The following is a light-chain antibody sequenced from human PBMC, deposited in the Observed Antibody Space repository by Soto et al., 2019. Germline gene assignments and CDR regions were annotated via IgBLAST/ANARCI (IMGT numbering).Light chain of an antibody. CDR3: QQLNTYPIT. V-gene: IGKV1-9*01. CDR2: AAS. CDR1: HGISSY. Sequence: IQLTQSPFSLSASVGDRVTITCRASHGISSYLAWYQQKPGKALKLLIYAASTLQSGVPSRFSGSGSGTDFTLTISSLQPEDFATYYCQQLNTYPITFGQGTRLEIK. J-gene: IGKJ5*01.